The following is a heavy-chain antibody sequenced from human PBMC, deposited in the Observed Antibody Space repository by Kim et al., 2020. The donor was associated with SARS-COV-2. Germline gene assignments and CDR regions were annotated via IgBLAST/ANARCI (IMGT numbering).Heavy chain of an antibody. CDR1: EFTFSTYW. Sequence: GGSLRLSCEGSEFTFSTYWMDWVRQAPGKGLVWVSRINNDGSWRDYADSVKGRFTISRDNAKNTLYLQMNSLRAEDTAVYYCARAIIGTNAFDYWGQGTLDTVSS. J-gene: IGHJ4*02. D-gene: IGHD1-7*01. CDR3: ARAIIGTNAFDY. CDR2: INNDGSWR. V-gene: IGHV3-74*01.